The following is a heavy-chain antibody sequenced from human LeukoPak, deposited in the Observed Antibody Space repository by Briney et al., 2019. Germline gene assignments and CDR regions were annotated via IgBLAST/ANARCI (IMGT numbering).Heavy chain of an antibody. V-gene: IGHV4-4*07. Sequence: SETLSLTCTVSGGSISSYYWSWIRQPAGKGLEWIGRIYTSGSTNHNPSLKSRVTMSVDTSKNQFSLKLSSVTAADTAVYYCARRGGNYDFWSGYPYYFDYWGQGTLVTVSS. D-gene: IGHD3-3*01. J-gene: IGHJ4*02. CDR3: ARRGGNYDFWSGYPYYFDY. CDR2: IYTSGST. CDR1: GGSISSYY.